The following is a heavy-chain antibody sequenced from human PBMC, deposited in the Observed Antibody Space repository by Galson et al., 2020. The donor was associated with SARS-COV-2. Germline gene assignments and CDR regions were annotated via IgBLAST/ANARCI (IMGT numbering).Heavy chain of an antibody. CDR3: ASQPALGYCSGGSCYS. V-gene: IGHV1-2*02. J-gene: IGHJ4*02. D-gene: IGHD2-15*01. Sequence: NYAQKFQGRVTMTRDTSISTAYMELSRLRSDDTAVYYCASQPALGYCSGGSCYSWGQGTLVTVSS.